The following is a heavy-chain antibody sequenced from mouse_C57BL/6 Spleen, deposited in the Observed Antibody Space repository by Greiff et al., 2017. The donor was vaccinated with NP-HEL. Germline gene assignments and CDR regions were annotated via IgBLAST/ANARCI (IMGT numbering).Heavy chain of an antibody. J-gene: IGHJ3*01. Sequence: DVKLVESGGGLVKPGGSLKLSCAASGFTFSSYAMSWVRQTPEKRLEWVATISDGGSYTYYPDNVKGRFTISRDNAKNNLYLQMSHLKSEDTAMYYCASSYYSNGAWFAYWGQGTLVTVSA. CDR2: ISDGGSYT. CDR3: ASSYYSNGAWFAY. D-gene: IGHD2-5*01. V-gene: IGHV5-4*03. CDR1: GFTFSSYA.